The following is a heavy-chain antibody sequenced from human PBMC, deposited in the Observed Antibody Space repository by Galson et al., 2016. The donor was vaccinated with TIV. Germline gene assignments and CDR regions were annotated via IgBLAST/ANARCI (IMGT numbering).Heavy chain of an antibody. Sequence: SLRLSCAASGFTFSSYTMTWVRQAPGKGLEWVSSIRSSSSYKSYADSVKGRFTISRDNAKNSLYLQMNSLRAEDTAAYYCARDIFPYYGMDVWGQGTTVTVSS. CDR3: ARDIFPYYGMDV. V-gene: IGHV3-21*01. D-gene: IGHD2-21*01. CDR1: GFTFSSYT. J-gene: IGHJ6*02. CDR2: IRSSSSYK.